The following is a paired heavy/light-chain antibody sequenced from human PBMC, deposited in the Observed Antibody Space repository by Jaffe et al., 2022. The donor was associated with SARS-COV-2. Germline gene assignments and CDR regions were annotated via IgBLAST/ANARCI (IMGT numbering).Heavy chain of an antibody. CDR1: GFTFDDYG. Sequence: EVQLVESGGGVVRPGGSLRLSCAASGFTFDDYGMTWVRQAPGKGLEWVSGVNWNGGTTGYADSVRGRFTISRDNAKNSLYLQMNSLRAEDTALYHCARRAGTTGTTFLSAFDVWGQGAMVTVSS. J-gene: IGHJ3*01. V-gene: IGHV3-20*01. CDR2: VNWNGGTT. D-gene: IGHD1-1*01. CDR3: ARRAGTTGTTFLSAFDV.
Light chain of an antibody. CDR2: GAS. J-gene: IGKJ1*01. CDR1: QSVSSSS. V-gene: IGKV3-20*01. CDR3: QQYGNSPET. Sequence: EIVLTQSPGTLSLSPGERATLSCRASQSVSSSSLAWYQQKPGQGPRLLIYGASSRATGIPDRFNGSGSGTDFTLTISRLEPEDFAVYYCQQYGNSPETFGQGTKVEIK.